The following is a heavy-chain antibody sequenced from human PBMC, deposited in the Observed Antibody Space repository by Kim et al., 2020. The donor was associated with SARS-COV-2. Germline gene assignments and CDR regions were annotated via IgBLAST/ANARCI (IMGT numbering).Heavy chain of an antibody. CDR2: IRSKAYGGTT. V-gene: IGHV3-49*04. D-gene: IGHD2-21*02. Sequence: GGSLRLSCTASGFTFGDYAMSWVRQAPGKGLEWVGFIRSKAYGGTTEYAASVKGRFTISRDDSKSIAYLQMNSLKTEDTAVYYCTRVPAGIVVVTATFDYWGQGTLVTVSS. CDR3: TRVPAGIVVVTATFDY. J-gene: IGHJ4*02. CDR1: GFTFGDYA.